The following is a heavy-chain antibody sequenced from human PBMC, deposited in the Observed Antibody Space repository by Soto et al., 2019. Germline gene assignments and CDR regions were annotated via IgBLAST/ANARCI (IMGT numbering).Heavy chain of an antibody. CDR2: LKRRSDGGTP. J-gene: IGHJ4*02. Sequence: EVQLAESGGDVVKPGGSLILSCAASGFALNNAWVDWVRQPPGKGLEWVGRLKRRSDGGTPDYAAFVKGRFTISSDDSKNTLFLQMTSLRTEDTAMYYCTTEDFNGGWGQGTLVTVS. CDR3: TTEDFNGG. V-gene: IGHV3-15*07. D-gene: IGHD3-3*01. CDR1: GFALNNAW.